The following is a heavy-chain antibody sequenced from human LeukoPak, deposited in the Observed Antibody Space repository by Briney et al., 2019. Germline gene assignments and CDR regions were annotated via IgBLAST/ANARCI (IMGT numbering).Heavy chain of an antibody. CDR3: ARDQSEYSSSSYFDY. Sequence: HPGGSLRLSCAASGFTFSRYAMHWVRQAPGKGLEWVAVISYDGSNKYYADSVKGRFTISRDNSKNTLYLQMNSLRAEDTAVYYCARDQSEYSSSSYFDYWGQGTLVTVSS. CDR1: GFTFSRYA. J-gene: IGHJ4*02. V-gene: IGHV3-30-3*01. D-gene: IGHD6-6*01. CDR2: ISYDGSNK.